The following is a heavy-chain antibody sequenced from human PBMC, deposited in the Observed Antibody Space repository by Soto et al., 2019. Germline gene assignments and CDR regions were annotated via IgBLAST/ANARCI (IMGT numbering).Heavy chain of an antibody. CDR1: GGSFSGYY. V-gene: IGHV4-34*09. CDR3: ARGTYYYDSSGPTTFPDY. Sequence: SETLSLTCAVYGGSFSGYYWGWIRQPPGKGQEKIGSIYYSGSTYYNPSLKSRVTISVDTSKNLFSLKLSSVTAADTALYYCARGTYYYDSSGPTTFPDYWGQGTLVTVSS. D-gene: IGHD3-22*01. CDR2: IYYSGST. J-gene: IGHJ4*02.